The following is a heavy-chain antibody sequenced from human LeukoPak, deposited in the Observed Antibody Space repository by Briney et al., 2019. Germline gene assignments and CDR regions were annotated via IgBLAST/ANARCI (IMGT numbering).Heavy chain of an antibody. D-gene: IGHD4-17*01. CDR1: GFTFSSYS. Sequence: GGSLRLSCAASGFTFSSYSMNWVRQAPGKGLEWVSSISSSSSYIYYADSVKGRFTISRDNAKNSLYLQMNSLRAEDTAVCYCARFSTVTEGYWGQGTLVTVSS. V-gene: IGHV3-21*01. J-gene: IGHJ4*02. CDR2: ISSSSSYI. CDR3: ARFSTVTEGY.